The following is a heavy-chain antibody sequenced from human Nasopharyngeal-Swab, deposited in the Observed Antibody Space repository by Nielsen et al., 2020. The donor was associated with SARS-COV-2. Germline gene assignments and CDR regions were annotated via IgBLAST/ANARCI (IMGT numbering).Heavy chain of an antibody. CDR3: ARGVGEDKTYYFDY. V-gene: IGHV4-61*02. CDR1: GGSISGGSYY. D-gene: IGHD3-10*01. CDR2: IYTSGST. J-gene: IGHJ4*02. Sequence: SETLSLTCTVSGGSISGGSYYWSWIRQPAGKGLEWIGRIYTSGSTNYNPSLKRRVTISVDTSKNQFSLKLSSVTAADTAVYYCARGVGEDKTYYFDYWGQGTLVTVSS.